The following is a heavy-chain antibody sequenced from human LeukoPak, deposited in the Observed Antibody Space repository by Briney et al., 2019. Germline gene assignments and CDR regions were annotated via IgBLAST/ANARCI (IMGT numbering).Heavy chain of an antibody. V-gene: IGHV6-1*01. CDR1: GDSVSSNSAA. CDR2: TYYRSKWYN. CDR3: ARDRAYYGSGSYYYYYYGMDV. J-gene: IGHJ6*02. Sequence: SQTLSLTCAISGDSVSSNSAAWNWIRQSPSRGLEWLGRTYYRSKWYNDYAVSVKSRITINPDTSKNQFSLQLNSVTPEDTAVYYCARDRAYYGSGSYYYYYYGMDVWGQGTTVTVSS. D-gene: IGHD3-10*01.